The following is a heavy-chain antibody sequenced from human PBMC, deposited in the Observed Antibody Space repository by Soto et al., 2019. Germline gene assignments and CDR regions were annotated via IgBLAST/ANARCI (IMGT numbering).Heavy chain of an antibody. D-gene: IGHD2-2*01. CDR2: FDPEDGET. V-gene: IGHV1-24*01. CDR1: GYTLTELS. J-gene: IGHJ3*02. Sequence: ASVKVSCKVSGYTLTELSMHWVRQAPGKGLEWMGGFDPEDGETIYAQKFQGRVTMTEDTSTDTAYMELSSLRSEDTAVYYCATLYIVVVPAAIVHAFDIWGQGTMVTVSS. CDR3: ATLYIVVVPAAIVHAFDI.